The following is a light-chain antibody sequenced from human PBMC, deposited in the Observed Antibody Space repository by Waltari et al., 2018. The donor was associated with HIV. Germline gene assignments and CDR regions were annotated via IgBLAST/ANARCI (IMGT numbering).Light chain of an antibody. Sequence: QSVLTQPPSASGTPGQRVTISCSGRSPNIGSNYVYWYQQLPGTAPKLLIYRNNQRPSGVPDRFSGSKSGTSASLAISGLRSEDEADYYCAAWDDSLSVVVFGGGTKLTVL. CDR2: RNN. V-gene: IGLV1-47*01. CDR1: SPNIGSNY. J-gene: IGLJ2*01. CDR3: AAWDDSLSVVV.